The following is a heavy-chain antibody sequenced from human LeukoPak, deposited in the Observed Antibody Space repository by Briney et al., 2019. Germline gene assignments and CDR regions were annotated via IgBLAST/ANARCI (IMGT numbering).Heavy chain of an antibody. J-gene: IGHJ4*02. CDR3: ARSIGFASDADSSSSPPSDY. CDR1: GGTFSSYA. V-gene: IGHV1-69*13. Sequence: GASVTVSCKASGGTFSSYAISWVRQAPGRGLEWMGGIIPIFGTANYAQKFQGRVTITADESTSTAYMELSSLRSEDTAVYYCARSIGFASDADSSSSPPSDYWGQGTLVTVSS. CDR2: IIPIFGTA. D-gene: IGHD6-13*01.